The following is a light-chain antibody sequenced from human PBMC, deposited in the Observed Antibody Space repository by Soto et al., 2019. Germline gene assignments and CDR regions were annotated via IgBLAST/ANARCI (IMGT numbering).Light chain of an antibody. CDR3: CSYVGGWV. J-gene: IGLJ3*02. CDR1: SSDFGGYKY. V-gene: IGLV2-11*01. CDR2: DVS. Sequence: QSALTQPLSVSGSPGQSVSISCAGTSSDFGGYKYVSWYQQHPGKAPKLMIFDVSERPSGVPDGFSGSKSGITASLTISGLQAEDESDYFCCSYVGGWVFGGGNKLTAL.